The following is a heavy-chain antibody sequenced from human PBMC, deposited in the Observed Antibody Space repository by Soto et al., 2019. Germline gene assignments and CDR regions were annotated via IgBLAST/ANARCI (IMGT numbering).Heavy chain of an antibody. J-gene: IGHJ4*02. CDR1: GFTFSSYG. Sequence: QVQLVESGGGVVQPGRSLRLSCAASGFTFSSYGMHWVRQAPGKGLEWVAVISYDGSNKYYADSVKGRFTISRDNSKNTLYLEMNSPSGEGAGVFFCGKARGGTILLAKMWFIHPPDFWGQGTLATLSS. V-gene: IGHV3-30*18. CDR2: ISYDGSNK. CDR3: GKARGGTILLAKMWFIHPPDF. D-gene: IGHD2-8*02.